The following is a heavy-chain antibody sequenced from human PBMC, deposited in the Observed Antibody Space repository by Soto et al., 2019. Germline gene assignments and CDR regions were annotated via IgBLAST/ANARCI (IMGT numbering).Heavy chain of an antibody. Sequence: PGGSLRLSCAASGFTFSSYAMSWVRQAPGKGLEWVSAISGSGGSTYYADSVKGRFTISRDNSKNTLYLQMNSLRAEDTAVYYCAPHSPPYSSSWADAFDIWGQGTMVTVSS. CDR2: ISGSGGST. CDR1: GFTFSSYA. J-gene: IGHJ3*02. D-gene: IGHD6-13*01. CDR3: APHSPPYSSSWADAFDI. V-gene: IGHV3-23*01.